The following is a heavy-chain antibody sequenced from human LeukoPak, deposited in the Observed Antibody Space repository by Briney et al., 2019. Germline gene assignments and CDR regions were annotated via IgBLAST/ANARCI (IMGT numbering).Heavy chain of an antibody. CDR1: GGSVSSGSYY. CDR3: ARGQYYDILTGYLT. Sequence: SETLSLTCTVPGGSVSSGSYYWSWIRQPPGKGLEWIGYIYYSGSTNYNPSLKSRVTISVDTSKNQFSLKLSSVTAADTAVYYCARGQYYDILTGYLTWGQGTLVTVSS. V-gene: IGHV4-61*01. D-gene: IGHD3-9*01. J-gene: IGHJ4*02. CDR2: IYYSGST.